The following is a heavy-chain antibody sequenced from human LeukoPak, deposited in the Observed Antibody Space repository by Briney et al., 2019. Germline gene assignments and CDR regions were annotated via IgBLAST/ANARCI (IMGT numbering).Heavy chain of an antibody. CDR3: ARGYCSGGSCYSGFTSYYYYMDV. Sequence: ASVKVSCKASGYTFTGYYMHWVRQAPGQGLEWMGWVNPNSGGTNYAQKFQGRVTMTRDTSISTAYMELSRLRSDDTAVYYCARGYCSGGSCYSGFTSYYYYMDVWGKGTTVTISS. D-gene: IGHD2-15*01. V-gene: IGHV1-2*02. CDR1: GYTFTGYY. CDR2: VNPNSGGT. J-gene: IGHJ6*03.